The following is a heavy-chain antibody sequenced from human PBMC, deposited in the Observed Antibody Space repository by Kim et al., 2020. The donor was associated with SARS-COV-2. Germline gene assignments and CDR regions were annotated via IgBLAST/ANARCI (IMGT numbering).Heavy chain of an antibody. Sequence: SETLSLTCTVSGGSISSGSYYWSWIRQPAGKGLEWIGRIYTSGSTNYNPSLKSRVTISVDTSKNQFSLKLSSVTAADTAVYYCARGPFRYSSSWYPLYYYYGMDVWGQGTTVTVSS. V-gene: IGHV4-61*02. CDR1: GGSISSGSYY. CDR3: ARGPFRYSSSWYPLYYYYGMDV. J-gene: IGHJ6*02. D-gene: IGHD6-13*01. CDR2: IYTSGST.